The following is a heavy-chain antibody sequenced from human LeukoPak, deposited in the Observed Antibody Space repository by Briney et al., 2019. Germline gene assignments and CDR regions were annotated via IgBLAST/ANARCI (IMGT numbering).Heavy chain of an antibody. J-gene: IGHJ1*01. CDR1: GYTFTDFG. CDR2: VSTYNGDT. CDR3: ARAESMALYFLY. Sequence: ASVKVSCKASGYTFTDFGFIWLRQAPGQGLEWMGWVSTYNGDTDYAKKFQDRVTMTTESSTQTTFMELRNLRSDDTAVYYCARAESMALYFLYWGQGTLVSVSS. V-gene: IGHV1-18*01. D-gene: IGHD1-14*01.